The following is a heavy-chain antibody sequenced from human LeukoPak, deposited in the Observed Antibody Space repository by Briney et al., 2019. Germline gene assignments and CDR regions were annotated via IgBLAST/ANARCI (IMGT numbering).Heavy chain of an antibody. CDR3: AKDAGDSYH. Sequence: GGSLRLXCAASGLTFSSYAMTWVRQAPEKALEWVSTISDSGGSTYYADSIKGRFTISRDNSKNTLYLQMNSLRVEDTAVYYCAKDAGDSYHWGRGTLVTVSS. J-gene: IGHJ5*02. CDR2: ISDSGGST. V-gene: IGHV3-23*01. CDR1: GLTFSSYA.